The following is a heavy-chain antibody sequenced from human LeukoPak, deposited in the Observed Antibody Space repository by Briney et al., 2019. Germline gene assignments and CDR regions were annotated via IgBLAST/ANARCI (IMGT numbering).Heavy chain of an antibody. CDR2: IRSKANSYAT. Sequence: PGGSLRLSCAASGFTFSGSAMHWVRQASGKGLEWVGRIRSKANSYATAYAASVKGRFTISRDDSKNTAYLQMNSLKTEDTAVYYCTTRVYYDSSGYYQSVDYWGQGSLVTASS. V-gene: IGHV3-73*01. CDR3: TTRVYYDSSGYYQSVDY. J-gene: IGHJ4*02. CDR1: GFTFSGSA. D-gene: IGHD3-22*01.